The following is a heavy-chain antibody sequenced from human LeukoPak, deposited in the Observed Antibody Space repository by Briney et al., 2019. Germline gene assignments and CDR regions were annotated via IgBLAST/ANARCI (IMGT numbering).Heavy chain of an antibody. D-gene: IGHD2-15*01. CDR3: ARHVAPDMDYFDY. J-gene: IGHJ4*02. CDR2: INHSGST. CDR1: GGSFSGYY. V-gene: IGHV4-34*01. Sequence: SETLSLTCAVYGGSFSGYYWSWIRQPPGKGLEWIGEINHSGSTNYNPSLKSRVTISVDTSKSQFSLTLTSVTAADTAVYYCARHVAPDMDYFDYWGPGILVTVSP.